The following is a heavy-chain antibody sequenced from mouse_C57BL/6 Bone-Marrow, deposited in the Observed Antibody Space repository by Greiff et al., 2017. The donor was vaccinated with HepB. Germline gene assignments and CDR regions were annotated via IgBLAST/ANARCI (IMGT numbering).Heavy chain of an antibody. Sequence: VKLMESGAELVKPGASVKLSCKASGYTFTEYTIHWVKQRSGQGLEWIGWFYPGSGSIKYNEKFKDKATLTADKSSSTVYMELSRLTSEDSAVYFCARHEGDYDYFDYWGQGTTLTVSS. CDR1: GYTFTEYT. CDR2: FYPGSGSI. CDR3: ARHEGDYDYFDY. J-gene: IGHJ2*01. V-gene: IGHV1-62-2*01. D-gene: IGHD2-4*01.